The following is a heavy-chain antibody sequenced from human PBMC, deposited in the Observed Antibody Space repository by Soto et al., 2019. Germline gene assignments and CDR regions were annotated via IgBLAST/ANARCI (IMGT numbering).Heavy chain of an antibody. D-gene: IGHD3-16*01. J-gene: IGHJ5*02. CDR2: IYYSGST. CDR3: ARDMLSSGGWFDP. V-gene: IGHV4-59*01. Sequence: SETLSLTCTVSGGSISSYYWSWIRQPPGKGLEWIGYIYYSGSTNYNPSLKSRVTISVDTSKNQFSLKLSSVTAADTAVYYCARDMLSSGGWFDPWGQGTLVTVSS. CDR1: GGSISSYY.